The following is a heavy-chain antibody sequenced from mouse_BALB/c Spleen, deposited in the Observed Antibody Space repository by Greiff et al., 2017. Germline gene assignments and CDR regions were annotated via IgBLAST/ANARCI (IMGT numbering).Heavy chain of an antibody. J-gene: IGHJ4*01. D-gene: IGHD2-4*01. CDR1: GYTFTSYT. CDR3: ARSGGLPYAMDY. Sequence: QVQLQQSGAELARPGASVKMSCKASGYTFTSYTMHWVNQRPGQGLEWIGYINPSSGYTNYNQKFKDKATLTADKSSSTAYMQLSSLTSEDSAVYYCARSGGLPYAMDYWGQGTSVTVSS. V-gene: IGHV1-4*01. CDR2: INPSSGYT.